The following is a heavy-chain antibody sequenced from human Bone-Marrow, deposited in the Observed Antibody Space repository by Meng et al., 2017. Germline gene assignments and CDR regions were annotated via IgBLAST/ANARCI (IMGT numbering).Heavy chain of an antibody. Sequence: QWQQQQLGAGLLESSASPSRTCAVYGGSFSGYYWSWIRQPPGKGLEWIWEINHSGSNNYNPSLKSRVTISVDTSKIQFSLKLSSVTAADTAVYYCAREDRYYYDSRVDYWGQGTLVTVSS. CDR1: GGSFSGYY. CDR2: INHSGSN. V-gene: IGHV4-34*01. J-gene: IGHJ4*02. CDR3: AREDRYYYDSRVDY. D-gene: IGHD3-22*01.